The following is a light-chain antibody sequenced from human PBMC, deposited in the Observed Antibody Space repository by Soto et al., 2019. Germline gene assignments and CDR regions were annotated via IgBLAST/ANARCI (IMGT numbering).Light chain of an antibody. J-gene: IGKJ3*01. CDR2: GAS. CDR3: QQYGSSPRFT. Sequence: EIVMSKSPATLSVSPGERATLSCRASQSVSSNLAWYQQKPGQAPRLLIYGASSRATGIPDRFSGSGSGTDFTLTISRLEPEDFAVYYCQQYGSSPRFTFGPGTKVDIK. V-gene: IGKV3-20*01. CDR1: QSVSSN.